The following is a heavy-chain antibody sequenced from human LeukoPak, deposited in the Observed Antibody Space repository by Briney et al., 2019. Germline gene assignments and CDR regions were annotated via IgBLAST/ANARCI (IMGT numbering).Heavy chain of an antibody. J-gene: IGHJ6*02. CDR1: GFTFSSYA. Sequence: GGSLRLSCAASGFTFSSYAMSWVRHAPGKGLVWVSAISGSGGSTYYADSVKGRFTISRDNSKNTLYLQMNSLRAEDTAVYYCAKEVVVPAAMNYYYYGMDVWGQGTTVTVSS. CDR2: ISGSGGST. V-gene: IGHV3-23*01. CDR3: AKEVVVPAAMNYYYYGMDV. D-gene: IGHD2-2*01.